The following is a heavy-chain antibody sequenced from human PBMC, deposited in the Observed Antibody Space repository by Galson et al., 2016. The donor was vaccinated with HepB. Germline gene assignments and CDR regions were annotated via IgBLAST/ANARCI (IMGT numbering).Heavy chain of an antibody. CDR2: IYYSGRT. V-gene: IGHV4-39*07. CDR1: GGSISSSSYY. CDR3: ARVRIASSIDF. J-gene: IGHJ4*02. Sequence: SETLSLTCTVSGGSISSSSYYWGWVRQPPGKGREWIGTIYYSGRTYYNPSLKSRGTISMGTSKNQFSLNLGSVTAADTAVYYCARVRIASSIDFWGQGILVTVSS. D-gene: IGHD6-13*01.